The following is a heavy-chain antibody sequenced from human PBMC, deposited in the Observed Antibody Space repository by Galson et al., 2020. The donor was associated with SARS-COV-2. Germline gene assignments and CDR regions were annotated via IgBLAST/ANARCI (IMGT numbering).Heavy chain of an antibody. J-gene: IGHJ4*01. CDR1: GFTFSSYG. CDR3: AEGAGSYYTPFDY. D-gene: IGHD3-10*01. Sequence: QLGESLKISCEASGFTFSSYGMHWVRQAPGKGLEWVAVIWYDGSNKYYADSVKGRFTISRENSKNTLYLQINSLRAEDTAVYYCAEGAGSYYTPFDYWGHGTLVTVPS. CDR2: IWYDGSNK. V-gene: IGHV3-30*02.